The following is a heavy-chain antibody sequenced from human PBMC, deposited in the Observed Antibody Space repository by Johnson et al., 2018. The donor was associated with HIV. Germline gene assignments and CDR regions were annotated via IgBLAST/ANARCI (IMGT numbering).Heavy chain of an antibody. CDR3: AKDNLKRTRGSDAFDI. Sequence: QVQLVESGGGGVQPGRSLRLSCAASGFIFSSYAMHWVRQAPGKGLEWVAVILYDGNNKYYADSVKGRFTISRDNSKNTLYLQMNSLRAEDTAVYYCAKDNLKRTRGSDAFDIWGQGTRVTVSS. J-gene: IGHJ3*02. CDR1: GFIFSSYA. CDR2: ILYDGNNK. V-gene: IGHV3-30-3*01. D-gene: IGHD2-15*01.